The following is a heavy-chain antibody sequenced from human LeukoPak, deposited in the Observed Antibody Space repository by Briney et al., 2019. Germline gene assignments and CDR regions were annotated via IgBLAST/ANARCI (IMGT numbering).Heavy chain of an antibody. V-gene: IGHV5-51*01. J-gene: IGHJ4*02. CDR1: GYTFTNYW. D-gene: IGHD5-12*01. Sequence: GESLKISCKGSGYTFTNYWIGWVRQMPGKGLEWMGIIYPGDADTRYSPSSQGQVTVSADKSISTAYLQWSSLKASDTAMYYCARSVYNGYTGADYWGQGTLVTVSS. CDR2: IYPGDADT. CDR3: ARSVYNGYTGADY.